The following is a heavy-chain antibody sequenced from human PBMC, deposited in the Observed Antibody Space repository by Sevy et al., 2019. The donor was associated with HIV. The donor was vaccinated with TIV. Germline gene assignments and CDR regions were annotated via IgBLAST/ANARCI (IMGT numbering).Heavy chain of an antibody. CDR1: GFTFSSYG. Sequence: GGSLRLSCAASGFTFSSYGMHWVRQAPGKGLEWVAVIWYDGSYKYYADSVKGRFTISRDNSKNTLYLQMNSLRAEDTAVYYCARDSLATGSYFDYWGQGTLVTVSS. J-gene: IGHJ4*02. D-gene: IGHD2-15*01. CDR3: ARDSLATGSYFDY. CDR2: IWYDGSYK. V-gene: IGHV3-33*01.